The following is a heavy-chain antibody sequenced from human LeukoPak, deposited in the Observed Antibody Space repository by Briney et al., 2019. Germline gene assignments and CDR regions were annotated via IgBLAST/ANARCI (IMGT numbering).Heavy chain of an antibody. CDR3: AKDHSWSFDY. D-gene: IGHD2-15*01. J-gene: IGHJ4*02. CDR2: IRSDGSNK. CDR1: GFTFSSYG. V-gene: IGHV3-30*02. Sequence: GGSLRLSCAASGFTFSSYGMHWVRQAPDKGLEWVAFIRSDGSNKYYADSVKGRFTISRDNSKNTLFLQMNSLRPEDTAAYYCAKDHSWSFDYWGQGTLVTVSS.